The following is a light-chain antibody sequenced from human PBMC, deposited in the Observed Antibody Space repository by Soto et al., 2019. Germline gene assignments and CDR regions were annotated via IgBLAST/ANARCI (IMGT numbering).Light chain of an antibody. J-gene: IGKJ4*01. CDR2: DAS. V-gene: IGKV1-33*01. Sequence: DIQMTQSPSSLSASVGERVTITCQASQDISNYLNWYQQKPGKAPKLLIYDASNLETGVPSRFSGSGSGRDFTFTISSLQPEDIATYYCQQYDNLLPLTFGGGTKVEIK. CDR3: QQYDNLLPLT. CDR1: QDISNY.